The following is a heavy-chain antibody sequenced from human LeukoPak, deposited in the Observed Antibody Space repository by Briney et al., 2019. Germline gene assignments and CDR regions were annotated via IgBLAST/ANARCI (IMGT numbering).Heavy chain of an antibody. CDR3: ARDPRHCSGGSCYSVWVQVADS. V-gene: IGHV3-11*06. CDR1: GFIFSDYY. CDR2: ISISSSYT. Sequence: PGGSLRLSCAASGFIFSDYYMSWIRQAPGKGLEWISYISISSSYTKYADSVKGRFTISRGNAKNSLYLQMNSLRVEDTAVYYCARDPRHCSGGSCYSVWVQVADSWGQGTLVTVSS. J-gene: IGHJ4*02. D-gene: IGHD2-15*01.